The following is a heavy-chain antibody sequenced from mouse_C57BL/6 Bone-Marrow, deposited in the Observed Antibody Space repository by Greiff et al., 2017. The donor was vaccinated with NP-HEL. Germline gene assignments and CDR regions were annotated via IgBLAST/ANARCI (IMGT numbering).Heavy chain of an antibody. CDR2: IYPSDSET. J-gene: IGHJ2*01. CDR3: ARGCYDSNYLVYFDY. V-gene: IGHV1-61*01. D-gene: IGHD2-5*01. Sequence: QVQLQQPGAELVRPGSSVKLSCKASGYTFTSYWMDWVKQRPGQGLEWIGNIYPSDSETHYNQKFQDKATLTVDKSSSTAYMQLSSLTSEDSAVYYCARGCYDSNYLVYFDYWGQGTTLTVSA. CDR1: GYTFTSYW.